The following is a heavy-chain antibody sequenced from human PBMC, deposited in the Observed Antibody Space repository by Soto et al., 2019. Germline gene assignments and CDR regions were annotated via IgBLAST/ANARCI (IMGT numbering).Heavy chain of an antibody. CDR3: ARFTNWAYGMDV. CDR1: GYSFTSYW. V-gene: IGHV5-10-1*01. CDR2: IDPSDSYT. Sequence: GESLKISCKGSGYSFTSYWISWVRQMPGKGLEWMGRIDPSDSYTNYSPSFQGHVTISSDKSISTAYLQWSSLKASDTAMYYCARFTNWAYGMDVWGQGTTVTAP. D-gene: IGHD2-2*01. J-gene: IGHJ6*02.